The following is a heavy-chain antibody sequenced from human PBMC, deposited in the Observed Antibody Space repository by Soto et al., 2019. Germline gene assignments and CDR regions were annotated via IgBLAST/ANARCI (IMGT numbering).Heavy chain of an antibody. CDR2: IYYSGST. Sequence: QLQLQESGPGLVKPSETLSLTCTVSGGSISSSSYYWGWIRQPPGKGLEWIGSIYYSGSTYYNPSLKSRVTISVDTSKNQFSLKLSSVTAADTAVYYCASVDNAMVRGVIMLRHDYWGQGTLVTVSS. V-gene: IGHV4-39*01. J-gene: IGHJ4*02. D-gene: IGHD3-10*01. CDR3: ASVDNAMVRGVIMLRHDY. CDR1: GGSISSSSYY.